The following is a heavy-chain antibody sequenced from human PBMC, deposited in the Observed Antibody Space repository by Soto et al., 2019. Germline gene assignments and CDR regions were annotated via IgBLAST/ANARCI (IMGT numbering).Heavy chain of an antibody. J-gene: IGHJ4*02. CDR2: ISGGGGST. CDR1: GFTFSSYA. CDR3: AKDRLAGNFDY. V-gene: IGHV3-23*01. Sequence: GGSLRLSCAASGFTFSSYAMTWVRQAPGKGLEWVAYISGGGGSTYYADSVKGRFTISRDNSKNTLYLQMNGLRVEDTAVYYCAKDRLAGNFDYWGQGTQVTVSS.